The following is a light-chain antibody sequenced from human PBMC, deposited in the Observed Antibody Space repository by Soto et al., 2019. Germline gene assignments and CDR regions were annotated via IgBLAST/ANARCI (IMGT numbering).Light chain of an antibody. CDR3: QQYDRFPIT. CDR2: TAS. J-gene: IGKJ5*01. CDR1: QSISTW. Sequence: DIQMTQSPSTLSAYVGARVTITCRASQSISTWLAWYQQRPGKAPNLLIYTASSLDSGAPSRFRGSGSGTEFTLTISTLQPDDFATYYCQQYDRFPITFGQGTRLQS. V-gene: IGKV1-5*03.